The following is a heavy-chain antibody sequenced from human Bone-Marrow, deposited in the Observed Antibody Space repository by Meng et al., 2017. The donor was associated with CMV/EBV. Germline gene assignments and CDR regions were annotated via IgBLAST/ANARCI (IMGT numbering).Heavy chain of an antibody. CDR2: ISYDGSNK. CDR1: GFTFSTYA. Sequence: GESLKISCAVSGFTFSTYAVHWVRQAPGKGLEWVAVISYDGSNKYYADSVKGRFTISRDNSKNTLYLQMNSLRAEDTAVYYCARALPHQLLNYYGMDVWGQGTTVTVSS. V-gene: IGHV3-30*04. CDR3: ARALPHQLLNYYGMDV. D-gene: IGHD2-2*01. J-gene: IGHJ6*02.